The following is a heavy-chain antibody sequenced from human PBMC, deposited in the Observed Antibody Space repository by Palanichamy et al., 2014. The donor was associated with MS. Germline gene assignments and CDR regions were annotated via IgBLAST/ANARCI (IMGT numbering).Heavy chain of an antibody. CDR3: ARGNDFHSGTFYRSYGMDV. D-gene: IGHD2-21*02. CDR2: INHFGRT. CDR1: GESFSRYY. Sequence: QVQLQQWGAGLLKPSQTLSLTCAVYGESFSRYYWTWIRQPPGKGLEWIGEINHFGRTKHNPSLKSRVTMSVDTSKNQFSLNLKSVTAADTAVYFCARGNDFHSGTFYRSYGMDVRGQGTTVTVSS. V-gene: IGHV4-34*01. J-gene: IGHJ6*02.